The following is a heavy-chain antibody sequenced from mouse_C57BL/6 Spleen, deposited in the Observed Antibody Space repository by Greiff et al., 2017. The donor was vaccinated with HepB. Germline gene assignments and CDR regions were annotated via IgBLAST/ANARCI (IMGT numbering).Heavy chain of an antibody. CDR3: TDGYYFDY. Sequence: GNSDTSYNQKFKGKAKLTAVTSASTAYMELSSLTNEDSAVYYCTDGYYFDYWGQGTTLTVSS. V-gene: IGHV1-5*01. CDR2: GNSDT. J-gene: IGHJ2*01. D-gene: IGHD2-3*01.